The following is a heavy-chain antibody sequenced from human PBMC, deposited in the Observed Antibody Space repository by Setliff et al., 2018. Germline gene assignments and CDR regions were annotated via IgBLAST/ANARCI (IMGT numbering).Heavy chain of an antibody. CDR2: IKQDGSEK. CDR3: AREDCSGGSCYVYYFDY. D-gene: IGHD2-15*01. Sequence: LRLSCAASGFTVSSSYMSWVRQAPGKGLEWVANIKQDGSEKYYVDSVKGRFTISRDNAKNSLYLQMNSLRAEDTAVYYCAREDCSGGSCYVYYFDYWGQGTLVTVSS. J-gene: IGHJ4*02. V-gene: IGHV3-7*01. CDR1: GFTVSSSY.